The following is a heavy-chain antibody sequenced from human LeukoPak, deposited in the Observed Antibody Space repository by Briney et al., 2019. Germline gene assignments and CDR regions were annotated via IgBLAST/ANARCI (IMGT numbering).Heavy chain of an antibody. CDR3: ARDSRRVVGALVY. CDR1: GFTFSSYA. V-gene: IGHV3-64*01. CDR2: ISSNGGST. D-gene: IGHD3-22*01. J-gene: IGHJ4*02. Sequence: PGGSLRLSCAASGFTFSSYAMRWVRQAPGKGLEYVSAISSNGGSTYYANSVKGRFTISRDNSKNTLYLQMGSLRAEDMAVYYCARDSRRVVGALVYWGQGTLVTVSS.